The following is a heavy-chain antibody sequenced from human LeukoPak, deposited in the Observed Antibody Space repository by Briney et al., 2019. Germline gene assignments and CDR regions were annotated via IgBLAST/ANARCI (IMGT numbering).Heavy chain of an antibody. CDR3: ARDPSGYDILTGYLGY. V-gene: IGHV3-11*01. CDR1: GFTFSDYY. CDR2: ISSSGSTI. Sequence: GGSLRLSCAASGFTFSDYYVSWIRQAPGKGLEWVSYISSSGSTIYYADSVKGRFTISRDNAKNSLYLQMNSLRAEDTAVYYCARDPSGYDILTGYLGYWGQGPLVTVSS. D-gene: IGHD3-9*01. J-gene: IGHJ4*02.